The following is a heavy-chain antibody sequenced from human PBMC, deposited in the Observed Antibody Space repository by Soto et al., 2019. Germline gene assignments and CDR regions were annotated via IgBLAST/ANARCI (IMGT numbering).Heavy chain of an antibody. Sequence: AASVKVSCKASGYSFTNNDVTWVRQATGQGLEWMGWMNPGSGDTGYAQKFQGRVTMTRDISIATAYMELSSLRSDDTAIYYCARMATFGSLNWFDPWGQGTLVTVS. CDR1: GYSFTNND. D-gene: IGHD3-16*01. CDR2: MNPGSGDT. J-gene: IGHJ5*02. V-gene: IGHV1-8*01. CDR3: ARMATFGSLNWFDP.